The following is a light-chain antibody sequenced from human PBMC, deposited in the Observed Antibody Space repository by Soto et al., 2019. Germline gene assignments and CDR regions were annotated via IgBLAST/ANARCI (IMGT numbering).Light chain of an antibody. J-gene: IGKJ1*01. Sequence: DIEMTQSPSSLSASVGDRVTITCRASQGISNYLAWYQQRPGKVLKLLIYAASTLQSGVPSRFSGSGSGTDFTLTISSLQPEDVATYYCQKYDSAPWPFGQGTEVEIK. CDR3: QKYDSAPWP. V-gene: IGKV1-27*01. CDR1: QGISNY. CDR2: AAS.